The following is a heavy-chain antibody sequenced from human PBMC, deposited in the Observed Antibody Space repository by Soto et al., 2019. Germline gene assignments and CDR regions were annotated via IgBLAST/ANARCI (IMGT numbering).Heavy chain of an antibody. Sequence: SETLSLTCTVSGGSISSSSYYWGWIRQPPGKGLEWIGSIYYSGSTYYNPSLKSRVTISVDTSKNQFSLKLSSVTAADTAVYYCATSGRITIFGVVIIPYYFDYWGQGTLVTVSS. V-gene: IGHV4-39*01. CDR1: GGSISSSSYY. J-gene: IGHJ4*02. CDR3: ATSGRITIFGVVIIPYYFDY. D-gene: IGHD3-3*01. CDR2: IYYSGST.